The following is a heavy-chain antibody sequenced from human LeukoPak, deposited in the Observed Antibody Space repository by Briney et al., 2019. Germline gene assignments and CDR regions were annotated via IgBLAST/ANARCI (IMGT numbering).Heavy chain of an antibody. V-gene: IGHV3-23*01. CDR2: ISGSGGST. CDR3: AKDFEIQLWFGNFDY. D-gene: IGHD5-18*01. J-gene: IGHJ4*02. Sequence: PGGSLRLSCAASGFTFSSYAMSWVRQAPGKGLEWVSAISGSGGSTYYADSVKGRFTISRDNSKNTLYLQMNSLRAEDTAVYYCAKDFEIQLWFGNFDYWGQGTLVTVSS. CDR1: GFTFSSYA.